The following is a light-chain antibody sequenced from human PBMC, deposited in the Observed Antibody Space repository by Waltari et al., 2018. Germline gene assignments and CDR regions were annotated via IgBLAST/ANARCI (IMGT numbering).Light chain of an antibody. CDR3: LQYQYWPPWT. J-gene: IGKJ1*01. V-gene: IGKV3-15*01. CDR2: GAS. CDR1: QSVSGN. Sequence: EVLMTQSPATLSVSPGERVTLSCRASQSVSGNLAWYQQKPGQPPRLLIYGASTRATGVPVRFSGSGSETEFTLTISSLRSEDFAVYYCLQYQYWPPWTFGQGTKVEIK.